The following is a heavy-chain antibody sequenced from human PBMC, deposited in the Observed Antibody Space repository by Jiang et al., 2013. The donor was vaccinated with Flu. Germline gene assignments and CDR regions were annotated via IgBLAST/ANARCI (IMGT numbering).Heavy chain of an antibody. CDR2: INAGNGNT. Sequence: GAEVKKPGASVKVSCKASGYTFTSYAMHWVRQAPGQRLEWMGWINAGNGNTKYSQKFQGRVTITRDTSASTAYMELSSLRSEDTAVYYCASTRPMITFGWDWFDPWGQGTLVTVSS. V-gene: IGHV1-3*01. CDR3: ASTRPMITFGWDWFDP. J-gene: IGHJ5*02. CDR1: GYTFTSYA. D-gene: IGHD3-16*01.